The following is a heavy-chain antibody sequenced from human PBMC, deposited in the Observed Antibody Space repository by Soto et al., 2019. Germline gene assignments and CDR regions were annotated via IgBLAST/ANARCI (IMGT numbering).Heavy chain of an antibody. V-gene: IGHV3-21*04. D-gene: IGHD3-10*01. CDR2: ISSSSSYI. Sequence: PGGSLRLSCAASGFTFSSYSMNWVGQAPGKGLEWVSSISSSSSYIYYADSVKGRFTISRDNAKNSLYLQMNSLRAEDTAVYYCARDYYGSGSYYPHWGQGTLVTVSS. J-gene: IGHJ4*02. CDR1: GFTFSSYS. CDR3: ARDYYGSGSYYPH.